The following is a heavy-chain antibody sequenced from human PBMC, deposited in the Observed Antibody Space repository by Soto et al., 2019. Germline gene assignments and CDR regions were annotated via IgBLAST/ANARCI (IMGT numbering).Heavy chain of an antibody. CDR2: ISAYNVHT. D-gene: IGHD6-6*01. V-gene: IGHV1-18*01. J-gene: IGHJ6*01. CDR1: GYTFTSYG. CDR3: ARTAGSSIATLYYYYYGRAF. Sequence: QVQLVQSGAEVKKPGASVKVSCKASGYTFTSYGISWVRQAPGQGLDWRGWISAYNVHTTYAQKLQGRVTMTTVTSTSTAYLELRSLRSDYTAVYYCARTAGSSIATLYYYYYGRAFWGQGTTVTVSA.